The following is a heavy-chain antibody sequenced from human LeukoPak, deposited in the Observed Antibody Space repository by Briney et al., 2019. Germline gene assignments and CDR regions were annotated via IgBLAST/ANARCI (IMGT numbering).Heavy chain of an antibody. CDR1: GFTVSSNY. CDR3: ARDRALKSPVRGVTRYYYGMDV. CDR2: INHSGST. D-gene: IGHD3-10*01. Sequence: GSLRLSCAASGFTVSSNYMSWIRQPPGKGLEWIGEINHSGSTNYNPSLKSRVTISVDTSKNQFSLKLSSVTAADTAVYYCARDRALKSPVRGVTRYYYGMDVWGQGTTVTVSS. J-gene: IGHJ6*02. V-gene: IGHV4-34*01.